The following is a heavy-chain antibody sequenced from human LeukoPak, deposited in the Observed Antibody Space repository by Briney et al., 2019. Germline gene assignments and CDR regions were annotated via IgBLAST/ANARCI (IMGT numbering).Heavy chain of an antibody. CDR1: GFTFSDYY. CDR2: ISSSGSTI. D-gene: IGHD3-10*01. J-gene: IGHJ4*02. CDR3: ARDLPLLWFGSSYFDY. V-gene: IGHV3-11*01. Sequence: PGGPLRLSCAASGFTFSDYYMSWIRQAPGKGLEWVSYISSSGSTIYYADSVKGRFTISRDNAKNSLYPQMNSLRAEDTAVYYCARDLPLLWFGSSYFDYWGQGTLVTVSS.